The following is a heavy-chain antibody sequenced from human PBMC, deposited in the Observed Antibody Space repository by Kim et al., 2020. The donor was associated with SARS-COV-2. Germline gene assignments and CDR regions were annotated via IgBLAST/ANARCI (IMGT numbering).Heavy chain of an antibody. J-gene: IGHJ6*02. CDR3: ARGSEYSGYDRGEYYGMDV. D-gene: IGHD5-12*01. V-gene: IGHV1-69*13. Sequence: SVKVSCKASGGTFSSYAISWVRQAPGQGLEWMGGIIPIFGTANYAQKFQGRVTITADESTSTAYMELSSLRSEDTAVYYCARGSEYSGYDRGEYYGMDVWGQGTTVTVSS. CDR1: GGTFSSYA. CDR2: IIPIFGTA.